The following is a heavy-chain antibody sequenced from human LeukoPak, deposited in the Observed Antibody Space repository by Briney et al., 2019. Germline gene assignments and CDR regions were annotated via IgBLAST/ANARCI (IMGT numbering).Heavy chain of an antibody. V-gene: IGHV3-30*18. CDR3: AKGKTRAAGSFDY. Sequence: GGSLRLSCAASGFTFSSYGMHWVRQAPGKGLEWVAVISYDGSNKYYADSVKGRFTISRDNSKNTLYLQMNSLRAEDTAVYYCAKGKTRAAGSFDYWGQGTLVTVSS. D-gene: IGHD6-13*01. CDR1: GFTFSSYG. CDR2: ISYDGSNK. J-gene: IGHJ4*02.